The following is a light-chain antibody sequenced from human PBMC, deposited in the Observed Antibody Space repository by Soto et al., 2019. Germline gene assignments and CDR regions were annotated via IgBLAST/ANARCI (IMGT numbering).Light chain of an antibody. Sequence: EVVLTQSPGTLSLSPGEAATLSCRASQTVSSGYLAWYQQRSGQAPRRLIYGSSSRASDVPDRFSGSGSGTEFTLTISSLEPEDFAVYFCQQYARSPWTFGQGTKLEIK. CDR3: QQYARSPWT. J-gene: IGKJ1*01. V-gene: IGKV3-20*01. CDR2: GSS. CDR1: QTVSSGY.